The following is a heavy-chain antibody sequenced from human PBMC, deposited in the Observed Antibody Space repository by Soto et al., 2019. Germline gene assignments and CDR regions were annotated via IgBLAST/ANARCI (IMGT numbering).Heavy chain of an antibody. CDR2: ISSNGGST. V-gene: IGHV3-64*01. CDR3: ARQWLDSYYFDY. CDR1: GFTFSSYA. D-gene: IGHD6-19*01. Sequence: EVQLVESGGGLVRPGGSLRLSCAASGFTFSSYAMHWVRQAPGKGLEYVSAISSNGGSTYYANSVKGRFTISRDTSKNTLYLQMGSLRAEDMAVYYCARQWLDSYYFDYWGQGTLVTVSS. J-gene: IGHJ4*02.